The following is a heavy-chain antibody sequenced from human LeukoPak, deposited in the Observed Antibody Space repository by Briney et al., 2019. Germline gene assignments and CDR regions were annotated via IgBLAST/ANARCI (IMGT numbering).Heavy chain of an antibody. CDR3: ATDKEIDAFDI. CDR2: IIPIFGTA. V-gene: IGHV1-69*06. Sequence: ASVKVSCKASGYTFTSYAISWVRQVPGQGLEWMGGIIPIFGTANYAQKFQGRVTITADKSTSTAYMELSSLRSEDTAVYYCATDKEIDAFDIWGQGTMVTVSS. J-gene: IGHJ3*02. CDR1: GYTFTSYA.